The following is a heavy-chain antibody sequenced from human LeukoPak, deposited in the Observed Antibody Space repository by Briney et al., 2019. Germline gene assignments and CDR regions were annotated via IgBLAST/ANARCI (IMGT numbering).Heavy chain of an antibody. V-gene: IGHV3-74*01. J-gene: IGHJ1*01. Sequence: GGSLRLSCAASGFTFSSYWMHWVRQAPGKGLVWVSRINSDGSSTSYADSVKGRFTISRDNSKNTLYLQMNSLRAEDTAVYYCAKDQEKSSSWSREHFQHWGQGTLVIVSS. D-gene: IGHD6-13*01. CDR2: INSDGSST. CDR1: GFTFSSYW. CDR3: AKDQEKSSSWSREHFQH.